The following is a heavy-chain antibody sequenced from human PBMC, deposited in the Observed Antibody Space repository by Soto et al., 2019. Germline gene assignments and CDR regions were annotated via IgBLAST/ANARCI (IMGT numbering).Heavy chain of an antibody. CDR1: GGSVSSSSNYY. J-gene: IGHJ3*02. D-gene: IGHD1-1*01. CDR2: MSHSGGT. V-gene: IGHV4-34*01. CDR3: ARVERGTATTVVDAFDI. Sequence: QVQLQQWGAGLLKPSETLSLTCAVYGGSVSSSSNYYWCWIRQPPGKGLEWIGEMSHSGGTHFNPSLKSRVTISVDTSKNQFSLKMSSVTAADTALYYCARVERGTATTVVDAFDIWGPGTMVTVSS.